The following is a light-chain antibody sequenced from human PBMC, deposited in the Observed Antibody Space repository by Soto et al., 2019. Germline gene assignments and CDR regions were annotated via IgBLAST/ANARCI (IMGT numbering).Light chain of an antibody. CDR2: DTS. CDR1: QSVSIK. V-gene: IGKV3-15*01. J-gene: IGKJ5*01. Sequence: EIVMTQSPATLSVSPVEIVGVCVMASQSVSIKLAWYQQKPGQAPRLLIYDTSTRATGIPARFSGSGSGTEFTLTISSLQSEDFAVYYCQQYNNWPPITFGQGTRLEIK. CDR3: QQYNNWPPIT.